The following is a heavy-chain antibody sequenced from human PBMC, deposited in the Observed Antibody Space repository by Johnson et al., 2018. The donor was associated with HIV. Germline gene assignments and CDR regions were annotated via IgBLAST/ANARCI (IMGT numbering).Heavy chain of an antibody. CDR2: IRYDGSNK. V-gene: IGHV3-30*02. J-gene: IGHJ3*02. CDR1: GFTFSSYG. Sequence: QVQLVESGGGVVQPGGSLRLSCAASGFTFSSYGMHWVRQAPGKGLEWVAFIRYDGSNKYYADSVKGRFTISRDNSKNTLYLQMNSLRAEDTAVYYCAKDTEAAAGTDDAFDSWGQGTMVTVSS. CDR3: AKDTEAAAGTDDAFDS. D-gene: IGHD6-13*01.